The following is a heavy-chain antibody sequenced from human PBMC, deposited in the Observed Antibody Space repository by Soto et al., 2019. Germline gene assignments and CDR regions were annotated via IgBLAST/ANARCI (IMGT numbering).Heavy chain of an antibody. CDR2: FNPIFETA. J-gene: IGHJ6*02. CDR1: GGTFSSYA. Sequence: ASVKVSCKASGGTFSSYAISWVRQAPGQGLEWMGGFNPIFETANYAQKFQGRVTITADESTNTAYMELSSLRSEDTAVYYCTRGITLIRGVIPPGYYYGMDVWGQGTTVTVSS. CDR3: TRGITLIRGVIPPGYYYGMDV. D-gene: IGHD3-10*01. V-gene: IGHV1-69*13.